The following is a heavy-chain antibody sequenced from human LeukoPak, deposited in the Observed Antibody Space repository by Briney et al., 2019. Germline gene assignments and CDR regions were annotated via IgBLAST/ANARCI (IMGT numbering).Heavy chain of an antibody. D-gene: IGHD3-22*01. J-gene: IGHJ3*02. CDR1: EFTFSYYS. CDR2: ISTIGTYT. Sequence: GGSLRLSCAASEFTFSYYSMNWVRQAPGKGLEWVSFISTIGTYTYYADSVKGRFTVSRDNSKNTLYLQMNSLGAEDTGVYYCAKNYYDSSGYYPDAFDIWGQGTMVTVSS. V-gene: IGHV3-21*04. CDR3: AKNYYDSSGYYPDAFDI.